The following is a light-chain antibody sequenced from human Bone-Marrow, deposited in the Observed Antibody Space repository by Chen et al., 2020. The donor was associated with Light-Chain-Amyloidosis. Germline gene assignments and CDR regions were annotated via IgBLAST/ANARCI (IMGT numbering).Light chain of an antibody. J-gene: IGLJ3*02. V-gene: IGLV3-21*02. Sequence: SYFLPPPSSVSVPPGQTAPIACGGNNIGSTSVHWYQQTPGQAPLLVVYDDSDRPSGIPERLSGSNSGNTATLTISRVEAGDEADYYCQVWDRSSDRPVFGGGTKLTVL. CDR2: DDS. CDR3: QVWDRSSDRPV. CDR1: NIGSTS.